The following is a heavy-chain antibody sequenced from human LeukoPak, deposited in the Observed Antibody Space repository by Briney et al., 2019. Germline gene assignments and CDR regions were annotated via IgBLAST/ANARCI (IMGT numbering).Heavy chain of an antibody. CDR3: ARELSLSGDFWSGPNWFDP. Sequence: PGGSLRLSCAASGLTFSSSALSWVRQAPGKGLQWVSSISGSGLQTRYADSVKGRFTISRDNSKNTLYLQMNSLRAEDTAVYYCARELSLSGDFWSGPNWFDPWGQGTLVTVSS. CDR2: ISGSGLQT. V-gene: IGHV3-23*01. J-gene: IGHJ5*02. CDR1: GLTFSSSA. D-gene: IGHD3-3*01.